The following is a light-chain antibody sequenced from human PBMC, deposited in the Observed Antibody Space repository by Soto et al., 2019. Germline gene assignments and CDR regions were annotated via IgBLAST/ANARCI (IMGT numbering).Light chain of an antibody. CDR2: EVS. CDR1: SSDVGGYNY. CDR3: SSYAGSNHGV. Sequence: QSALTQPPSASGSPGQSVTISCTGTSSDVGGYNYVSWYQQHPGKAPKVMIYEVSKRPSGVPDRFSGSKSGNKASLTVSGLQAEDEADYYCSSYAGSNHGVCGGGTKLTVL. V-gene: IGLV2-8*01. J-gene: IGLJ3*02.